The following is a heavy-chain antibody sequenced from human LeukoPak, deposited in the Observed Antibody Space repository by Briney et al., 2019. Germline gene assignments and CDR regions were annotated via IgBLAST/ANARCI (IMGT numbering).Heavy chain of an antibody. CDR2: IIPILGIA. CDR1: GGTFSSYA. Sequence: GASVKVSCKASGGTFSSYAISWVRQAPGQGLEWIGRIIPILGIANCAQKFQGRVTITADKSTSTAYMELSSLRSEDTAVYYCASRNSYGYLYYGMDVWGQGTTVTVSS. J-gene: IGHJ6*02. D-gene: IGHD5-18*01. V-gene: IGHV1-69*04. CDR3: ASRNSYGYLYYGMDV.